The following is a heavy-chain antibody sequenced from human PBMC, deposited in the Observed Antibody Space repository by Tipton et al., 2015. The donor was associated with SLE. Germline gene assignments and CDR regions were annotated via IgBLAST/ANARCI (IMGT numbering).Heavy chain of an antibody. D-gene: IGHD2-21*02. CDR1: DDSISGYY. Sequence: TLSLTCTVSDDSISGYYWSWIRQPPGKGLEWIGYIGHSGSTNYNPSLNSRVTMSIDTSKNQFSLELTSVTAADTAVYYCARQLGWGDPFAFDYWGQGTLVTVSP. CDR3: ARQLGWGDPFAFDY. J-gene: IGHJ4*02. V-gene: IGHV4-59*08. CDR2: IGHSGST.